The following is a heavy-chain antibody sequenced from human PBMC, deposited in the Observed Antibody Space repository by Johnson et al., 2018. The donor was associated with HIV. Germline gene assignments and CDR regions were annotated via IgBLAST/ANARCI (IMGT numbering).Heavy chain of an antibody. J-gene: IGHJ3*02. Sequence: QVQLVESGGGVVQPGMSLRVSCAASGFTFSSYAMHWVRQAPGRGLEWVAVMSYDGSNQYYADSVTGRFTISRDNSKNTLYLQMNSLRAEDTAVYYCAKDFIAAAGHDAFDIWGQGTMVTVSS. CDR2: MSYDGSNQ. CDR1: GFTFSSYA. D-gene: IGHD6-13*01. CDR3: AKDFIAAAGHDAFDI. V-gene: IGHV3-30*04.